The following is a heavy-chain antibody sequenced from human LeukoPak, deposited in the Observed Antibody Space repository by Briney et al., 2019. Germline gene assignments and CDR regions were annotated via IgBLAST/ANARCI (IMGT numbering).Heavy chain of an antibody. J-gene: IGHJ4*02. CDR3: ARVREDSSGYYTN. CDR1: GGSISSGGYY. CDR2: IYYSGST. V-gene: IGHV4-31*03. Sequence: SQTLSLTCTVSGGSISSGGYYWSWIRQHPGKGLEWIGYIYYSGSTYYNPSLKSRVTISVDTSKNQFSLKLSSVTAADTAVYYCARVREDSSGYYTNRGQGTLVTVSS. D-gene: IGHD3-22*01.